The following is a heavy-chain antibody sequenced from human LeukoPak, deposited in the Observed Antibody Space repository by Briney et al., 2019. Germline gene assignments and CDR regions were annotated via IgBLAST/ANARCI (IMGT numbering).Heavy chain of an antibody. CDR3: ARGGDMDV. Sequence: VASVKVSCKTSGYTFTDYYIHWVRQAPGQGLEWMGWINPDSGGTNYAQEFQGRVTMTRDTSISTAYMELSRLRSDDTAVYYCARGGDMDVWGKGTTVTVSS. J-gene: IGHJ6*03. CDR2: INPDSGGT. CDR1: GYTFTDYY. V-gene: IGHV1-2*02.